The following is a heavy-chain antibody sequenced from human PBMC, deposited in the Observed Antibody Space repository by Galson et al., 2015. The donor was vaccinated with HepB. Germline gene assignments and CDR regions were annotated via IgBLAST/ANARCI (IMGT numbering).Heavy chain of an antibody. V-gene: IGHV3-30*18. CDR3: AKDRLEPVAGFYSYFPGMDV. Sequence: SLRLSCAASGFSFSNYGMHWIRQAPGKGLEWVAGISYDETNKIYTDSVKGRFTISRDNSKSTLYLQMVSLRPEDTALYYCAKDRLEPVAGFYSYFPGMDVWGQGTTGAGSS. CDR2: ISYDETNK. CDR1: GFSFSNYG. J-gene: IGHJ6*02. D-gene: IGHD6-19*01.